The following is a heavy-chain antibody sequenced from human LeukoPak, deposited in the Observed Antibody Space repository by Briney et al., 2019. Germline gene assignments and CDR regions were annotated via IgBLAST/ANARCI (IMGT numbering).Heavy chain of an antibody. Sequence: SETLSLTCTVSGYSISSGYYWGWIRQPPGKGLEWIGSIYHSGSTHYNPSLKSRVTISVDTSKNQFSLKLGSVTAADTAVYYCARDIVYSGYDFPDYWGQGTLVTVSS. V-gene: IGHV4-38-2*02. CDR1: GYSISSGYY. D-gene: IGHD5-12*01. J-gene: IGHJ4*02. CDR3: ARDIVYSGYDFPDY. CDR2: IYHSGST.